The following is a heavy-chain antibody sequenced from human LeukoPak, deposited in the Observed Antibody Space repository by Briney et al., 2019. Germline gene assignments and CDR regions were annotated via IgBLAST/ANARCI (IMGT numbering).Heavy chain of an antibody. V-gene: IGHV4-39*01. CDR2: IYYSGST. D-gene: IGHD6-13*01. CDR1: GGSISSGDYY. J-gene: IGHJ5*02. CDR3: ARLTIAAAGNRWFDP. Sequence: PSETLSLTCTVSGGSISSGDYYWAWIRQPPGRGLEWIGSIYYSGSTYYNPSLKSRVTISVDTSKNQFSLRLSSVTAADTAVYYCARLTIAAAGNRWFDPWGQGTLATVSS.